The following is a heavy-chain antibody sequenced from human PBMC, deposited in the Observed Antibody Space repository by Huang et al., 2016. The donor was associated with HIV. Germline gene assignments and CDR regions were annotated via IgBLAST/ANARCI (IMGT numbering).Heavy chain of an antibody. CDR1: DFAVNNFA. J-gene: IGHJ3*02. CDR2: ISDDGRKK. CDR3: ARGASFSDFDLRSGYSPDHDALDI. V-gene: IGHV3-30*04. D-gene: IGHD3-3*01. Sequence: QVRLVESGGGVVQPGRSLRLSCEVSDFAVNNFAMDWVRQTPGKGLEWVGVISDDGRKKDYADSVNDRFIISRDNAKNTLYLQMNGLRPEDTAVYYCARGASFSDFDLRSGYSPDHDALDIWGLGTMVVVSS.